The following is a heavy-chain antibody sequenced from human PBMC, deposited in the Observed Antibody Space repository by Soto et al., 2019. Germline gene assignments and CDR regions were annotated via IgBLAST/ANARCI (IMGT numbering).Heavy chain of an antibody. CDR3: AACIVVVTADGMDV. J-gene: IGHJ6*02. CDR2: ISPIFGTA. D-gene: IGHD2-21*02. V-gene: IGHV1-69*06. Sequence: SVKVSCKASGGTFSSYAISWVRQAPGQGLEWMGGISPIFGTANYAQKFQGRVTITADKSTSTAYMELSSLRSEDTAVYYCAACIVVVTADGMDVWGQGTTVTVSS. CDR1: GGTFSSYA.